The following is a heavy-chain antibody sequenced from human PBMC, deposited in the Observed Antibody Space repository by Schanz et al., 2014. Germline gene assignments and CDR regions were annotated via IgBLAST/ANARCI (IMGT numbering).Heavy chain of an antibody. V-gene: IGHV3-30*19. Sequence: QVQLVESGGGVVQPGRSLRLSCAASGFTFSKYGMHWVRQAPGKGLEWVAVTSYDGSQKYYTNSVKGRFTVSRDNSKNTLYLQLNSLRAEDTAVYYCARDDKRYFDWLSTFDLWGQGTMVAVSS. CDR2: TSYDGSQK. J-gene: IGHJ3*01. CDR3: ARDDKRYFDWLSTFDL. D-gene: IGHD3-9*01. CDR1: GFTFSKYG.